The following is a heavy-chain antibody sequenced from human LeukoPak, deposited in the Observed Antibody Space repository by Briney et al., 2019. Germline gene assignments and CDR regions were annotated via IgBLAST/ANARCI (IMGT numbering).Heavy chain of an antibody. CDR1: GFTFSSYA. D-gene: IGHD6-19*01. CDR2: ISGSGGST. Sequence: GGSLRLSCAASGFTFSSYAMSWVRQAPGKGLEWVSAISGSGGSTYYADSVKGRFTISRDNSKNSLYLQLESLRADDTALYFCATSHGWSPDHWGQGTLVTVSS. V-gene: IGHV3-23*01. J-gene: IGHJ4*02. CDR3: ATSHGWSPDH.